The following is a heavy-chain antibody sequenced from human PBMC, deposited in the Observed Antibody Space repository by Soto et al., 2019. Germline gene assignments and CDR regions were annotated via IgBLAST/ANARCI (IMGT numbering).Heavy chain of an antibody. Sequence: QVQLVQSGAEVKKPGSSVKVSCKASGGTFSSYAISWVRQAPGQGLEWMGGIIPIFGTANYAQKFQGRVTMTADESTSTAYMELSSLRSEDTAVCYCAREHDRGRDYYYYGMDVWGQGTTVTVSS. CDR2: IIPIFGTA. V-gene: IGHV1-69*01. J-gene: IGHJ6*02. CDR3: AREHDRGRDYYYYGMDV. CDR1: GGTFSSYA.